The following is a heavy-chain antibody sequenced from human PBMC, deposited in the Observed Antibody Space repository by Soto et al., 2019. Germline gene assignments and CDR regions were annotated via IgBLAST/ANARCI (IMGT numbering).Heavy chain of an antibody. J-gene: IGHJ4*02. V-gene: IGHV3-33*01. CDR1: GLNFRGYG. CDR3: VTEGGHTAARSLGYFNY. D-gene: IGHD6-25*01. Sequence: QVQLAESGGGVVQPGTSLRLSCAASGLNFRGYGFHWVRQAPGKGLDWVAVIWDDGSKKFYADSVKGRFTFSRDDSRNTLFLQRHSLRDEGTAIYSCVTEGGHTAARSLGYFNYWGQGTLVTVSS. CDR2: IWDDGSKK.